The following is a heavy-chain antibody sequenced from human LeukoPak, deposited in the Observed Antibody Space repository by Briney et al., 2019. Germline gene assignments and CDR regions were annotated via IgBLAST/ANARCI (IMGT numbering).Heavy chain of an antibody. Sequence: PGGSLRLSCAASGFTFSGYSMNWVRQAPGKGLEWVSSISRSATYLYYADSLQGRFTVSRDDAKSSLYLQMNSLNAEDTAVYYCARHVYSSGWGAFDIWGQGTMVTVSS. CDR2: ISRSATYL. CDR3: ARHVYSSGWGAFDI. D-gene: IGHD6-19*01. V-gene: IGHV3-21*01. J-gene: IGHJ3*02. CDR1: GFTFSGYS.